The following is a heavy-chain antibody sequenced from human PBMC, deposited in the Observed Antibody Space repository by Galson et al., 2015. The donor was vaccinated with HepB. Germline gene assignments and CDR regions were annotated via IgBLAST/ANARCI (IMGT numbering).Heavy chain of an antibody. D-gene: IGHD3-10*01. V-gene: IGHV1-18*03. J-gene: IGHJ4*02. CDR2: ISAYNGNT. Sequence: SCKASGYTFTSYGISWVRQAPGQGLEWMGWISAYNGNTNYAQNLQGRVTMTTDTSTSTAYMELRSLRSDDMAVYYCTRDHGAVVRGVIRPFDYWGQGTLVTVSS. CDR3: TRDHGAVVRGVIRPFDY. CDR1: GYTFTSYG.